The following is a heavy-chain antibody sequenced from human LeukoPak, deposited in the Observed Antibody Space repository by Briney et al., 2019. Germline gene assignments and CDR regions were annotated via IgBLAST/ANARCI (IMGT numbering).Heavy chain of an antibody. CDR1: GFTFSSYA. V-gene: IGHV3-23*01. D-gene: IGHD2-15*01. J-gene: IGHJ4*02. Sequence: PGGSLRLSCEASGFTFSSYAMSWVRQVPGKGLEWVSSITGSGSDTYFVDSVKGRFTISRDNSKNSLYLQLNSLRAEDTAVYYCAKGTEGHCSGPICYPFDSWGRRTPVTVSS. CDR2: ITGSGSDT. CDR3: AKGTEGHCSGPICYPFDS.